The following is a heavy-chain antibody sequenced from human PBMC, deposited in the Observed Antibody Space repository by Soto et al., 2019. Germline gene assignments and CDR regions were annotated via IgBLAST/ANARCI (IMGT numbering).Heavy chain of an antibody. Sequence: GGSLRVSCGASGWTFSSYAMSWVRQATGKGLEWVSAISGSVGSTYYAASVKGRFTLSRDNSKNTLYLQMNSLRAEDTAVYYCAKEYRASAAIDAFDIWGQPTMVTVSS. CDR2: ISGSVGST. V-gene: IGHV3-23*01. D-gene: IGHD6-13*01. J-gene: IGHJ3*02. CDR3: AKEYRASAAIDAFDI. CDR1: GWTFSSYA.